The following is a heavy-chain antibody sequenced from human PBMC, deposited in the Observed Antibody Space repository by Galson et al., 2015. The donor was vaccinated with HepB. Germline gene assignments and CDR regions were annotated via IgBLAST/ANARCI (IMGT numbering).Heavy chain of an antibody. J-gene: IGHJ4*02. CDR1: GFTFSNYA. D-gene: IGHD2-21*01. CDR2: ISYDGSNK. CDR3: ARDPSIYYFDY. Sequence: SLRLSCAASGFTFSNYAIHWVRQAPGKGLEWVALISYDGSNKYCADSVKGRFTISRDNSINTLFLQMNSLRAEDTAVYYCARDPSIYYFDYWGQGTPVTVSS. V-gene: IGHV3-30*04.